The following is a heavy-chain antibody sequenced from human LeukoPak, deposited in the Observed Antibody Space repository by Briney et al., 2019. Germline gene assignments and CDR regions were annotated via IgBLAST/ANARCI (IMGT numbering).Heavy chain of an antibody. J-gene: IGHJ4*02. CDR1: SGSFSGYY. Sequence: SETLSLTCAVYSGSFSGYYWSWIRQPPGKGLEWIGEINHSGSTNYNPSLKSRVTISVDTSKNQFSLKLSSVTAADTAVYYCARGLGVNYWGQGTLVTVFS. D-gene: IGHD3-16*01. CDR3: ARGLGVNY. V-gene: IGHV4-34*01. CDR2: INHSGST.